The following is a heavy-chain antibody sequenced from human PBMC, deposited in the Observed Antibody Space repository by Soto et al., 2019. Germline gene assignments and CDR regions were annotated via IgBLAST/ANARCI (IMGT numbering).Heavy chain of an antibody. CDR1: GGIFSSFT. CDR3: ATHGATTMARGAMKHYYYVMDV. J-gene: IGHJ6*02. Sequence: QVQLVQSGAEAGKPGSSVKVSCRASGGIFSSFTISWVRQAPGQGLEWLGGIIPIFDTPTYAQNFQGRVKITADKSTNTAYMELSSLRSEDTAVYYCATHGATTMARGAMKHYYYVMDVWGQGTTVTVSS. V-gene: IGHV1-69*06. D-gene: IGHD3-10*01. CDR2: IIPIFDTP.